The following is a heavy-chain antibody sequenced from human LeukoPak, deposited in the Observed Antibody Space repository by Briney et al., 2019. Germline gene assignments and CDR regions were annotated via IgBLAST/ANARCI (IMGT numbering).Heavy chain of an antibody. D-gene: IGHD3-9*01. CDR2: ISSSSSYI. V-gene: IGHV3-21*01. Sequence: GGSLRLSCEASGFAFNSYTITWVRQAPGKGLEWVSSISSSSSYIYYADSVKGRFTISRDNAKNSLYLQMNSLRAEDTAVYYCAREGRSDILDDYWGQGTLVTVSS. CDR3: AREGRSDILDDY. CDR1: GFAFNSYT. J-gene: IGHJ4*02.